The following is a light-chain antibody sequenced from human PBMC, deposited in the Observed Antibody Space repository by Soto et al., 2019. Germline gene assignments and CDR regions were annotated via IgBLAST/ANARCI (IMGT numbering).Light chain of an antibody. CDR3: QQYGG. V-gene: IGKV3-20*01. CDR2: GAS. J-gene: IGKJ2*03. Sequence: EIVLTQSPGTLSLSPGERATLSCRASQSVSSSYLAWYQQKPGQAPRLLIYGASSRATGMPDRFSGSGSGTDFTLTICRLEPEDFAVYYCQQYGGFGQGTKLEIK. CDR1: QSVSSSY.